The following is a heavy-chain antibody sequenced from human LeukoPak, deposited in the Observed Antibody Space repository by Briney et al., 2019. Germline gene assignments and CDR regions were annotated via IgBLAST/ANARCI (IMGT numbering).Heavy chain of an antibody. V-gene: IGHV4-34*01. J-gene: IGHJ6*03. CDR1: GGSFSGYY. D-gene: IGHD3-10*01. CDR2: VNHSGST. Sequence: PSETLSLTCAVYGGSFSGYYWSWIRQPPGKGLEWIGEVNHSGSTNYNPSLKSLVTISVDTSKNQFSLKLISVTAADTAGYYCVRGHRGSGSFGYYYYMDVWGKGTTVTVSS. CDR3: VRGHRGSGSFGYYYYMDV.